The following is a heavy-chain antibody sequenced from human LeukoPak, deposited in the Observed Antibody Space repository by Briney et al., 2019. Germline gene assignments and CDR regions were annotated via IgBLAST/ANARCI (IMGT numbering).Heavy chain of an antibody. Sequence: SETLSLTCAVYGGSFSGYYWSWIRQPPGKGLEWIGYIYYSGSTNYNPSLKSRVTISVDTSKNQFSLKLSSVTAADTAVYYCARLTYYYGSGYFQHWGQGTLVTVSS. CDR2: IYYSGST. CDR3: ARLTYYYGSGYFQH. D-gene: IGHD3-10*01. V-gene: IGHV4-59*08. J-gene: IGHJ1*01. CDR1: GGSFSGYY.